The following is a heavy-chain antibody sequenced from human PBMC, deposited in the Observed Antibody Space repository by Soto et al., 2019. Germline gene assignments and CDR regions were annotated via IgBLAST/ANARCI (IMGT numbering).Heavy chain of an antibody. Sequence: SDNLSLTCTVSGSSINSSRYYWGWIRQPSGKGLEWIGSIYYSGSTYYNPSLKSRVIISVDTSKNQFSLKLSSVTAADTAVYYCASSYGDYVSSRGQGTLVS. CDR3: ASSYGDYVSS. CDR1: GSSINSSRYY. CDR2: IYYSGST. V-gene: IGHV4-39*01. J-gene: IGHJ4*02. D-gene: IGHD4-17*01.